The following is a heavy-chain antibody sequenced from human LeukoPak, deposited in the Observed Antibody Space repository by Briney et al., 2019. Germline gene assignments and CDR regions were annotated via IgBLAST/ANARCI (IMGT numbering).Heavy chain of an antibody. CDR1: GGSISSYY. D-gene: IGHD3-10*01. V-gene: IGHV4-59*08. J-gene: IGHJ4*02. CDR2: IYYSGST. CDR3: ARYGSGSYPDY. Sequence: PSETLSLTCTVSGGSISSYYWSWIRQPPGKGLGWIGYIYYSGSTNYNPSLKSRVTISVDTSKNQFSLKLSSVTAADTAVYYCARYGSGSYPDYWGQGTLVTVSS.